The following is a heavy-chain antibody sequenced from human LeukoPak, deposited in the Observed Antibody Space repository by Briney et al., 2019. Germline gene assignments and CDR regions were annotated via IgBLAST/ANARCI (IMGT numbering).Heavy chain of an antibody. CDR3: ASLYTWIQLWQTYDAFDI. J-gene: IGHJ3*02. V-gene: IGHV3-23*01. CDR2: ISGSGGTT. Sequence: GGSLRLSCAASGFTFNNYAMNWVRQAPGKGLEWVSVISGSGGTTYYADSVKGRFTISRDSSKNTLYLQMNSLRAEDTAVYYCASLYTWIQLWQTYDAFDIWGQGTMVTVSS. CDR1: GFTFNNYA. D-gene: IGHD5-18*01.